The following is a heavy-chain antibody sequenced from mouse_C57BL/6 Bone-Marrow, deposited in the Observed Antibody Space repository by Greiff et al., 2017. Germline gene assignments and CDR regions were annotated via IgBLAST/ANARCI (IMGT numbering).Heavy chain of an antibody. CDR1: GFTFSDYY. D-gene: IGHD2-3*01. V-gene: IGHV5-12*01. Sequence: EVQGVESGGGLVQPGGSLKLSCAASGFTFSDYYMYWVRQTPEKRLEWVAYISNGGGSTYYPDTVKGRFTISRDNAKNTLYLQMSRLKSEDTAMYYCARGDLGYSYAMDYWGQGTSVTVSS. CDR2: ISNGGGST. CDR3: ARGDLGYSYAMDY. J-gene: IGHJ4*01.